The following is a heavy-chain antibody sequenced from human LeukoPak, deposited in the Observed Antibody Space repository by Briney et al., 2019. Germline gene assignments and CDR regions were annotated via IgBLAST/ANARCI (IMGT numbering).Heavy chain of an antibody. J-gene: IGHJ4*02. CDR3: AKNYGGNSGGHDY. Sequence: PGGSLRLSCAASGFTFSSYAMSWVRQAPGKGLEWVSAIGGSGDFTYYAEYVKGRFTISRDNSKNTLYLQMNSLRAEDTAVYYCAKNYGGNSGGHDYWGQGTLVTVSS. D-gene: IGHD4-23*01. CDR1: GFTFSSYA. V-gene: IGHV3-23*01. CDR2: IGGSGDFT.